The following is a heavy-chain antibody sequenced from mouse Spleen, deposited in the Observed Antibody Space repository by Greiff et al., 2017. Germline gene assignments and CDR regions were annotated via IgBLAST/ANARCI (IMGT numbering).Heavy chain of an antibody. Sequence: QVQLQQSGAELARPGASVKLSCKASGYTFTSYGISWVKQRTGQGLEWIGEIYPRSGNTYYNEKFKGKATLTADKSSSTAYMELRSLTSEDSAVYFCARNYEGYYAMDYWGQGTSVTVSS. D-gene: IGHD1-1*01. V-gene: IGHV1-81*01. CDR2: IYPRSGNT. CDR1: GYTFTSYG. J-gene: IGHJ4*01. CDR3: ARNYEGYYAMDY.